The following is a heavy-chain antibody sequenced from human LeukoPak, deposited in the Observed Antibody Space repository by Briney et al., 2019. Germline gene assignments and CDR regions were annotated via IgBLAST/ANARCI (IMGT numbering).Heavy chain of an antibody. Sequence: GGSLRLSCAASGFTFSSYAMHWVRQAPGKGLEWVAVISYDGSNKYYADSVKGRFTISRDNSKNTLYLQMNSLRAEDTAVYYCAKDPSPGYYYMDVWGKGTTVTVSS. V-gene: IGHV3-30-3*01. CDR3: AKDPSPGYYYMDV. CDR2: ISYDGSNK. J-gene: IGHJ6*03. CDR1: GFTFSSYA. D-gene: IGHD2-2*01.